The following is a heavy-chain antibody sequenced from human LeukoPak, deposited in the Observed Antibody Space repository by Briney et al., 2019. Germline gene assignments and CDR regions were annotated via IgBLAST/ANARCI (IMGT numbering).Heavy chain of an antibody. J-gene: IGHJ6*02. D-gene: IGHD1-26*01. V-gene: IGHV4-61*01. CDR3: ARDNVGSGSYFSYYYGMDV. CDR1: GGSVSSGSYY. Sequence: SETLSLTCTVSGGSVSSGSYYWSWIRQPPGKGLEWIGYIYYSGSTNYNPSLKGRVTISVDTSKNQFSLKLSSVTAADTAVYYCARDNVGSGSYFSYYYGMDVWGQGTTVTVSS. CDR2: IYYSGST.